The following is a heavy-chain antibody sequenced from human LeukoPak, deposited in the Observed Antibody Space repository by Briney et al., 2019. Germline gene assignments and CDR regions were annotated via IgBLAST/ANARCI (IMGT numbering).Heavy chain of an antibody. CDR1: GGSFSGYY. J-gene: IGHJ3*02. Sequence: KSSETLSLTCAVYGGSFSGYYWSWIRQPPGKGLEWIGEISHSGSTNYNPSLKSRVTISVDTSKNQFSLKLSSVTAADTAVYYCAREWLRPDAFDIWGQGTMVTVSS. V-gene: IGHV4-34*01. CDR3: AREWLRPDAFDI. D-gene: IGHD6-19*01. CDR2: ISHSGST.